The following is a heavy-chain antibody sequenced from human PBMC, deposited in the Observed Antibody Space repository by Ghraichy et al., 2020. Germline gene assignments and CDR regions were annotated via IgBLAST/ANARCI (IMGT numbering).Heavy chain of an antibody. D-gene: IGHD4-17*01. CDR2: ISGNGGTT. Sequence: GGSLRLSCAASGFVFRNFAMSWVRQAPGKGLEWVSVISGNGGTTDYADSVKGRFSVSRDNSGASLFLQMNSLRAEDTAVYFCAKDSVVYGDANGIEYWGQGTLVVVSS. V-gene: IGHV3-23*01. CDR3: AKDSVVYGDANGIEY. J-gene: IGHJ4*02. CDR1: GFVFRNFA.